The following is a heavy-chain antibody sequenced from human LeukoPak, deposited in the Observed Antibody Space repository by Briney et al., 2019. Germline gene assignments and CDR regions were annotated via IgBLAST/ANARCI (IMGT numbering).Heavy chain of an antibody. D-gene: IGHD3-22*01. CDR1: GFTFSSYA. CDR2: ISGSGGST. V-gene: IGHV3-23*01. CDR3: AKWGVGIVVVITRFDY. J-gene: IGHJ4*02. Sequence: GGSLRLSCAASGFTFSSYAMSWVRQAPGKGLEWVSAISGSGGSTYYADSVKGRFTISRDNSKNTLYLQMNSLRAEDTAVYYCAKWGVGIVVVITRFDYWGQGTLVTVSS.